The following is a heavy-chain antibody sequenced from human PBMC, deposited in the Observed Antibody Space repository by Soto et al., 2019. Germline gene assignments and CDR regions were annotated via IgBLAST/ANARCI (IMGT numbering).Heavy chain of an antibody. CDR1: GGTFSSYT. J-gene: IGHJ4*02. V-gene: IGHV1-69*02. D-gene: IGHD4-17*01. CDR3: AGEYGANSA. Sequence: QVQLVQSGAEVKKPGSSVKVSCKASGGTFSSYTINWVRQAPGQELEWVGRIIPILGIAKNAQKFQGRVTITADKSTSTAYMELSSLRSEDTAVYYCAGEYGANSAWGQGTLVTVSS. CDR2: IIPILGIA.